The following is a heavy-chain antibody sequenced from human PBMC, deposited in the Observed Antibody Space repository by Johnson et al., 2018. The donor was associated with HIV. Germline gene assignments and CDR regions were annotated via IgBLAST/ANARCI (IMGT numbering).Heavy chain of an antibody. CDR2: IKQDGSEK. Sequence: EVQLVESGGGVVQPGRSLRLSCAASGFTFSSYGMHWVRQAPGKGLEWVANIKQDGSEKYYVDSVKGRFTISRDNAKNSLYLLMNSLRAEDTAVYYCARGGTYSSSWSHAFHIWGQGTMVTVSS. CDR3: ARGGTYSSSWSHAFHI. J-gene: IGHJ3*02. D-gene: IGHD6-13*01. V-gene: IGHV3-7*01. CDR1: GFTFSSYG.